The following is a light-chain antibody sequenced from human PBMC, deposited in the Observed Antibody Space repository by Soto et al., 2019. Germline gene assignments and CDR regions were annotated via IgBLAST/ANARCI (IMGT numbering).Light chain of an antibody. V-gene: IGLV1-44*01. CDR2: SNN. CDR1: TSNIGRYG. Sequence: QSVLTQAPSASGIPGQRVTISCSGSTSNIGRYGVDWYQHLPGTAPKLLIYSNNERPSGVPDRFSGSQSGTSASLAISELQSEDEADYYCAAWDDSLIGPVFGGGTKLTVL. CDR3: AAWDDSLIGPV. J-gene: IGLJ2*01.